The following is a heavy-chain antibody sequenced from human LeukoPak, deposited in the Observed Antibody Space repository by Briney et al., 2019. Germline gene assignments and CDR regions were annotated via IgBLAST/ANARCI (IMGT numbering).Heavy chain of an antibody. CDR1: GFNFRAYW. J-gene: IGHJ3*02. D-gene: IGHD3-10*01. CDR2: ISYDVNNE. CDR3: AKSHVLLWFGESHDAFDI. Sequence: GGSLRLSCTTSGFNFRAYWMGWVRQAPGKGLEWVAMISYDVNNEYYADSVKGRFTISRDNSKNTLYLQMNSLRAEDTAVYYCAKSHVLLWFGESHDAFDIWGQGTMVTVSS. V-gene: IGHV3-30*18.